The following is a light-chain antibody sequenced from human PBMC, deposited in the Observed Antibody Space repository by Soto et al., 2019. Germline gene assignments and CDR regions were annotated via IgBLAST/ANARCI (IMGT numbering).Light chain of an antibody. CDR3: QQYDSYSWT. Sequence: DIQMTQCRSTLSASVGDRVTITCRASQSISSRLAWYQQKPGKVPKLLIYKASSLESGVPSRFSGSGSGTEFTLTISSLQPDDFATYYCQQYDSYSWTFGQGTKVEI. CDR2: KAS. CDR1: QSISSR. V-gene: IGKV1-5*03. J-gene: IGKJ1*01.